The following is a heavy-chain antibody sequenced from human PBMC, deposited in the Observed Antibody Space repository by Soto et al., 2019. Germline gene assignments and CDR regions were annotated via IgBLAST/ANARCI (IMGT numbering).Heavy chain of an antibody. Sequence: HPWGSLRLSCAASGLAFGSYAIICFRHSALKWLEWVSAISGSGGSTYYADSVKGRFTISRDNSKNTLYLQMNSLRAEDTAVYYCAKEYYDFWSGYPNYLNWFDPWGQGTLVTVSS. V-gene: IGHV3-23*01. D-gene: IGHD3-3*01. CDR2: ISGSGGST. J-gene: IGHJ5*02. CDR3: AKEYYDFWSGYPNYLNWFDP. CDR1: GLAFGSYA.